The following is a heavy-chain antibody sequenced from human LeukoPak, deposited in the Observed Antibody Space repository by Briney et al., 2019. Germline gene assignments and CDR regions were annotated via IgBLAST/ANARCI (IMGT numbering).Heavy chain of an antibody. CDR3: AKSHHVTAIDY. D-gene: IGHD2-21*02. CDR1: GFTLSSYE. J-gene: IGHJ4*02. V-gene: IGHV3-23*01. Sequence: GGSLRLSCTVSGFTLSSYEMTWFRQAPGKGLEWVSSIGYGGADSHYADSVKGRFTISRDNSKNTLYLQLSSLRADDTAVYYCAKSHHVTAIDYWGQGTLVTVSS. CDR2: IGYGGADS.